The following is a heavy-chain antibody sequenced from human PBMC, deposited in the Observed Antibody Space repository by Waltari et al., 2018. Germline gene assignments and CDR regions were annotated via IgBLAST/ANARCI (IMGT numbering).Heavy chain of an antibody. J-gene: IGHJ2*01. D-gene: IGHD4-17*01. CDR1: GFTHRMYW. V-gene: IGHV3-74*01. CDR2: SNSEGSTT. Sequence: VQLVASGGGLVQPGASLSLSCAACGFTHRMYWMHWAGQAPGKGLVWLSNSNSEGSTTSHVESVKGLLTTSKEPAQNWLYLQMSRRIGVDMAIYYCASGGRRTTVTTGWWYFVSRGRGTRV. CDR3: ASGGRRTTVTTGWWYFVS.